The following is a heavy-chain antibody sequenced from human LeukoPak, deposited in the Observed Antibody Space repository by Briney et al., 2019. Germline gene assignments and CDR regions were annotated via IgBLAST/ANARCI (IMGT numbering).Heavy chain of an antibody. CDR1: GGSISGYS. D-gene: IGHD3-10*01. J-gene: IGHJ5*02. Sequence: PSETLSLTCTVSGGSISGYSWSWIRQPPGKGLEWLGYIYYSGSTNYNPSLKSRVTISVDTSKNHFSLKLTSVTAADTAVYYCARTYYYGSGTYLPFDPWGQGTRVTVSS. CDR2: IYYSGST. CDR3: ARTYYYGSGTYLPFDP. V-gene: IGHV4-59*01.